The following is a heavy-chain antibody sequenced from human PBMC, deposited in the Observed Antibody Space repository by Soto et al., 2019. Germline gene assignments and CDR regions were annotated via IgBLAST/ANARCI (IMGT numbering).Heavy chain of an antibody. D-gene: IGHD3-9*01. V-gene: IGHV3-11*01. CDR2: ISSSGSTI. CDR3: AREVDVLRYFDWFRGFDY. CDR1: GFTFSDYY. J-gene: IGHJ4*02. Sequence: QVQLVESGGGLVKPGGSLRLSCAASGFTFSDYYMSWIRQAPGKGLEWVSYISSSGSTIYYADSVKGRFTISRDNAKKSMYLQMNSLRAEDTAVYYCAREVDVLRYFDWFRGFDYWGQGTLVTVSS.